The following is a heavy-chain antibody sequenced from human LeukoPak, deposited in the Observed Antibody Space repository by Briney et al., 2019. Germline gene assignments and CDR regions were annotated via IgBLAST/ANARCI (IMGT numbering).Heavy chain of an antibody. CDR2: IYHSGST. J-gene: IGHJ4*02. CDR3: ARVPYYYDSSGYYHFDY. V-gene: IGHV4-38-2*02. Sequence: PSGTLSLTCTVSGYSISSGYYWGWIRQPPGKGLEWIGSIYHSGSTYYNPSLKSRVTISVDTSKNQFSLKLSSVTAADTAVYYCARVPYYYDSSGYYHFDYWGQGTLVTVSS. CDR1: GYSISSGYY. D-gene: IGHD3-22*01.